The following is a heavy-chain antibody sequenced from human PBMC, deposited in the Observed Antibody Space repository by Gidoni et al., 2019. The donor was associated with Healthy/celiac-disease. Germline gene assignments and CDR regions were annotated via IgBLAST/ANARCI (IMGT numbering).Heavy chain of an antibody. J-gene: IGHJ4*02. V-gene: IGHV3-53*04. Sequence: EVQLVESGGGLVQPGGSLRLSCAASGFTVSSNYMSWVRQAPGKGLEWVSVIYSGGSTYYADSVKGRFTISRHKSKNTLYLQMNSLRAEDTAVYYCARAYYYDSSGYYDRDWGQGTLVTVSS. CDR2: IYSGGST. D-gene: IGHD3-22*01. CDR3: ARAYYYDSSGYYDRD. CDR1: GFTVSSNY.